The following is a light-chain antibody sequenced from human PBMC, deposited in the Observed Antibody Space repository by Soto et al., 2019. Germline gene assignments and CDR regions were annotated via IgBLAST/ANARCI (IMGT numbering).Light chain of an antibody. V-gene: IGLV1-44*01. CDR1: SSNIGSYT. Sequence: QSVLTQPPSASGTPGQRVTISCSGSSSNIGSYTVSWYQQLPGAAPKLLIYSNNQRPSGVPDRFSGSKSGTSASLGISGHQSEDEADYYCAAWDDSLNGVLFGGGTKVTVL. J-gene: IGLJ2*01. CDR2: SNN. CDR3: AAWDDSLNGVL.